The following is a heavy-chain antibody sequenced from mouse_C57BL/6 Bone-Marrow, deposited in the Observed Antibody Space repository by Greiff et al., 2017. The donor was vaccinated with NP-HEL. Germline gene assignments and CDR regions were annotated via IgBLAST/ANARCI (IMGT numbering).Heavy chain of an antibody. V-gene: IGHV1-76*01. J-gene: IGHJ4*01. CDR2: IYPGSGNT. CDR3: ARRGGMDY. Sequence: QVQLQQSGAELVRPGASVKLSCKASGYTFTDYYINWVKQRPGQGLEWIARIYPGSGNTYYNEKFKGKATLTAEKSSSTAYMQLSSLPAEDSAVYFCARRGGMDYWGQGTSVTVSS. CDR1: GYTFTDYY.